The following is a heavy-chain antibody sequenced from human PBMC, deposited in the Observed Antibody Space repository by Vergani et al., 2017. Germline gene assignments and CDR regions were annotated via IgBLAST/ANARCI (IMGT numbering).Heavy chain of an antibody. V-gene: IGHV3-11*01. CDR1: GFTFSDYY. D-gene: IGHD3-3*01. J-gene: IGHJ6*03. CDR3: ARAKSDYDFWSGYYTHYYYYMDV. CDR2: ISSSGSTI. Sequence: QVQLVESGGGLVKPGGSLRLSCAASGFTFSDYYMSWIRQAPGKGLEWVSYISSSGSTIYYADSVKGRFTISRDNAKNSLYLQMNSLRAEDTAVYYCARAKSDYDFWSGYYTHYYYYMDVWGKGTTVTVSS.